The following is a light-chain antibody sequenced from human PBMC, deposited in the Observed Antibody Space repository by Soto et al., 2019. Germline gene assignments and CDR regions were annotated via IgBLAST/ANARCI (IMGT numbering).Light chain of an antibody. V-gene: IGKV1-39*01. CDR3: QQTYSTPWT. Sequence: DIQMTQSPSSLSASVGDRVTITCRASQSISSYLNWYQQKPGKAPKLLIYAASSLQSGVPSRLSGSGSGTDFTSTISSLQPEDFATYYCQQTYSTPWTFGKGTKVEIK. J-gene: IGKJ1*01. CDR1: QSISSY. CDR2: AAS.